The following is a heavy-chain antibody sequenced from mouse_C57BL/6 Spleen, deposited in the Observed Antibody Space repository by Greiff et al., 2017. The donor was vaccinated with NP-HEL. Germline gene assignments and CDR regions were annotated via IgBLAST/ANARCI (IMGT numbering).Heavy chain of an antibody. Sequence: QVQLQQSGAELVRPGTSVKVSCKASGYAFTNYLIEWVKQRPGQGLEWIGVINPGSGGTNYNEKFKGKATLTADKSSSTAYMQLSSLTSEDSAVYFCAREGDYDYDGPFAYWGQGTLVTVSA. V-gene: IGHV1-54*01. CDR3: AREGDYDYDGPFAY. CDR1: GYAFTNYL. D-gene: IGHD2-4*01. J-gene: IGHJ3*01. CDR2: INPGSGGT.